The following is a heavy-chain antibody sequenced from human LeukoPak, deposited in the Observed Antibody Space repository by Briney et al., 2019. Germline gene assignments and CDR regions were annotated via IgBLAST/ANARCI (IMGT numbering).Heavy chain of an antibody. D-gene: IGHD2-8*01. CDR2: ISSSGSTI. CDR3: AKAGACTNGVCYYNYYMDV. Sequence: PGGSLRLSCAASGFTFSSYSMNWVRQAPGKGLEWVSYISSSGSTIFYADSVKGRFTISRDNSKNTLYLQMNSLRAEDTAIYHCAKAGACTNGVCYYNYYMDVWGKGTTVTVSS. J-gene: IGHJ6*03. V-gene: IGHV3-48*01. CDR1: GFTFSSYS.